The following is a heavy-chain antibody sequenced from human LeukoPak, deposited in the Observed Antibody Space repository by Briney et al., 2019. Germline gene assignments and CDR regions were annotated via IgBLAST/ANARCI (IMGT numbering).Heavy chain of an antibody. CDR2: ISGSGGST. CDR3: TRLSGGNSDSYYHGLDV. V-gene: IGHV3-23*01. CDR1: GFTFSSYA. Sequence: GGSLRLSCAASGFTFSSYAMSWVRQAPGKGLEWVSAISGSGGSTYYADSVKGRFTISRDNSKNTLYLQMDSLKTEDTAMYYCTRLSGGNSDSYYHGLDVWGQGTTVTVSS. J-gene: IGHJ6*02. D-gene: IGHD4-23*01.